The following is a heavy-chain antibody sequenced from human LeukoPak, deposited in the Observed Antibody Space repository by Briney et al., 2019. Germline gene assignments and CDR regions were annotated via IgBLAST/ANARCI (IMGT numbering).Heavy chain of an antibody. D-gene: IGHD5-12*01. CDR3: ARAGYSGYTYYFDY. Sequence: SETLSLTCAVYGGSFSGYYWSWIRQPPGKGLEWIGEINHSGSTNYNPSLKSRVIISLDTSKNQFSLNLSSVTAADTAVYYCARAGYSGYTYYFDYWGQGTLVTVSS. J-gene: IGHJ4*02. CDR2: INHSGST. V-gene: IGHV4-34*01. CDR1: GGSFSGYY.